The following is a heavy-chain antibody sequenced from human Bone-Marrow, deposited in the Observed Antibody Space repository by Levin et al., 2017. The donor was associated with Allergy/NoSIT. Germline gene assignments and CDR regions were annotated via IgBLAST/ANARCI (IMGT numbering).Heavy chain of an antibody. Sequence: GGSLRLSCAASGFTFSSYGMHWVRQAPGKGLEWVAVISYDGSNKYYADSVKGRFTISRDNSKNTLYLQMNSLRAEDTAVYYCAKDRDFSGWLYYFDYWGQGTLVTVSS. V-gene: IGHV3-30*18. D-gene: IGHD6-19*01. CDR2: ISYDGSNK. CDR3: AKDRDFSGWLYYFDY. CDR1: GFTFSSYG. J-gene: IGHJ4*02.